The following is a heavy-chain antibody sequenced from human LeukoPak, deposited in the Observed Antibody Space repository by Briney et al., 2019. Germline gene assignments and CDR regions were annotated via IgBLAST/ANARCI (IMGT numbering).Heavy chain of an antibody. V-gene: IGHV3-66*02. CDR1: GFTFSSYY. D-gene: IGHD2-21*01. CDR2: IYSGGST. Sequence: PGGSLRLSCAASGFTFSSYYMSWVRQAPGKGLEWVSIIYSGGSTYYADSVKGRFTISRDNSQNTVYLQMNSLRGEDTAVYYCARAEVIAIFDYWGQGTLVTVSS. CDR3: ARAEVIAIFDY. J-gene: IGHJ4*02.